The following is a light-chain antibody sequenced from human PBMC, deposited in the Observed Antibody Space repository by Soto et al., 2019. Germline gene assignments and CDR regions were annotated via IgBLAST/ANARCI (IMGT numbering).Light chain of an antibody. V-gene: IGLV2-11*01. J-gene: IGLJ2*01. CDR2: DVS. Sequence: QSALTQPRSVSGSPGQSVTISCSGTSSDVGGYDYVSWYQQSPDKAPKLMIFDVSERPAGVPDRFAGSKSGNTASLTISGLQAEDEADYYCFSYAGTYTPVVFGGWTKLTVL. CDR3: FSYAGTYTPVV. CDR1: SSDVGGYDY.